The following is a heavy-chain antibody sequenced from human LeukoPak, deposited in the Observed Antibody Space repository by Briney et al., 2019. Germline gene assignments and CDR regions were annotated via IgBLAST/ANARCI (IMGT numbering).Heavy chain of an antibody. V-gene: IGHV1-69*04. D-gene: IGHD2-21*02. CDR3: ARDGLRWLTVVVTAGIRTYFDY. Sequence: SVKVSCKASGGTFSSYAISWVRQAPGQGLEWMGRIIPILGIANYAQKFQGRVTITADKSTSTAYMELSSLRSEDTAVYYRARDGLRWLTVVVTAGIRTYFDYWGQGTLVTVSS. J-gene: IGHJ4*02. CDR1: GGTFSSYA. CDR2: IIPILGIA.